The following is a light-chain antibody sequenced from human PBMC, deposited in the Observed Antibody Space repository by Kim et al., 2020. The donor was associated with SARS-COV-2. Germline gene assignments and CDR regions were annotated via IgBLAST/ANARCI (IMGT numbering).Light chain of an antibody. J-gene: IGKJ1*01. CDR3: QQYGSSPGT. Sequence: PPGERATLSCRASQSGSSSYLAWYQQKPGQAPRLLIYGASSRATGIPDRFSGSGSGTDFTLTISRLEPEDFAVYYCQQYGSSPGTFGQGTKVDIK. V-gene: IGKV3-20*01. CDR1: QSGSSSY. CDR2: GAS.